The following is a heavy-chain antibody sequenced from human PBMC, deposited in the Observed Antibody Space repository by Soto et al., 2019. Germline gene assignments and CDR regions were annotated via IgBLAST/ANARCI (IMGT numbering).Heavy chain of an antibody. CDR2: ISYDGSNK. J-gene: IGHJ4*02. Sequence: QVQLVESGGGVVQPGTSLRLSCAASGFTFSSYGMHWVRQAPGKGLEWVAVISYDGSNKYYADSVKGRFIISRDNSKNTLYLQLNSLRVEDTAVYYCAKVAYSSSWYRIDYWGQGTLVTVSS. D-gene: IGHD6-13*01. CDR3: AKVAYSSSWYRIDY. V-gene: IGHV3-30*18. CDR1: GFTFSSYG.